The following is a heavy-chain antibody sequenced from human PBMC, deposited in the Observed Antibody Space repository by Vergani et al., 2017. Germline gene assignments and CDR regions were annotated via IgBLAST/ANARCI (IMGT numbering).Heavy chain of an antibody. D-gene: IGHD3-3*01. V-gene: IGHV4-34*01. J-gene: IGHJ6*02. Sequence: QVQLQQWGAGLLKPSETLSLTCAVYGGSFSGYYWSWIRQPPGKGLEWIGEINHSGSTNYNPSLKSRVTISVDTSKNQFSLKLSSVTAADTAVYYCASSPSLYDFWSGYALSDYGMDVWGQGTTVTVSS. CDR3: ASSPSLYDFWSGYALSDYGMDV. CDR1: GGSFSGYY. CDR2: INHSGST.